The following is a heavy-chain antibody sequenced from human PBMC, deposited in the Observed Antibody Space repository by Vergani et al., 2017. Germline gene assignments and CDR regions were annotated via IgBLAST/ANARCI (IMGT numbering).Heavy chain of an antibody. Sequence: EVQLVESGGGLVQPGGSLRLSCAASGFTFSSYDMHWVRPATGKGLEWVSAIGTAGDTYYPGSVKGRFTISRENAKNSLYLQMNSLRAGDTAIYYCARAVSTTVGDPPGYWGQGTLVTVSS. J-gene: IGHJ4*02. CDR2: IGTAGDT. D-gene: IGHD4-23*01. V-gene: IGHV3-13*01. CDR3: ARAVSTTVGDPPGY. CDR1: GFTFSSYD.